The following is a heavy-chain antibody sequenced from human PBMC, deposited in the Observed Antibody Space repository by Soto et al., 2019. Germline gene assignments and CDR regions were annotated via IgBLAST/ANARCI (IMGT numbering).Heavy chain of an antibody. V-gene: IGHV4-59*01. CDR1: GGSISSYY. Sequence: PSETLSLTCTVSGGSISSYYWSWIRQPPGKGLEWIGYIYYSGSTNYNPSLKSRVTISVDTSKNQFSLKLSSVTAADTAVYYCARANGGNFDYYYDYWGQGTLVTVSS. J-gene: IGHJ4*02. CDR3: ARANGGNFDYYYDY. CDR2: IYYSGST. D-gene: IGHD2-21*02.